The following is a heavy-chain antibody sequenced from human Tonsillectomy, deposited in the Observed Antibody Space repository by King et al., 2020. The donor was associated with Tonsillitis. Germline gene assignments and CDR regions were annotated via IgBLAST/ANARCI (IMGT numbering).Heavy chain of an antibody. V-gene: IGHV3-53*04. CDR2: IYSTSIGGS. Sequence: EVQLVESGGGLVQPGGSLRLSCVASGFTVSSSYMTWVRQAPGKGLEWVSLIYSTSIGGSQYADSVKGRFTISRHNSKNTVYLQMNSLRAEDTAVYYCARIRSGYYFDYWGQGTLVTVSS. D-gene: IGHD3-22*01. J-gene: IGHJ4*02. CDR3: ARIRSGYYFDY. CDR1: GFTVSSSY.